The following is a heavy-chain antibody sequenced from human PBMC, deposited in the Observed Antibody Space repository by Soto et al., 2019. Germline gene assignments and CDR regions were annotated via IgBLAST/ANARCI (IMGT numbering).Heavy chain of an antibody. CDR1: GDYNNSSIW. J-gene: IGHJ6*02. CDR3: ARTLRFDYYYGLDV. D-gene: IGHD3-3*01. Sequence: SETLSLTCDVSGDYNNSSIWWTWVRQPPGKALEWIGETYHSGSTNYNPSLKSRVTISVDKSKNQFSLKLTSVTAADTAVYHCARTLRFDYYYGLDVWGQGSRVTVSS. CDR2: TYHSGST. V-gene: IGHV4-4*02.